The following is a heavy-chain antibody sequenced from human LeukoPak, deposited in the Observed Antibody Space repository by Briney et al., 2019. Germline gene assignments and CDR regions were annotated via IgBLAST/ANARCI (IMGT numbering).Heavy chain of an antibody. Sequence: ASLKDSCKASGYTFTSYSISWVRQTPGQGLEWMGWISAYNGNTNYAQKLQGRVTMTTDTSTSTAYMELRSLRSDDTAVYYCARGSLGDFFDYWGQGTLVTVSS. D-gene: IGHD3-3*01. CDR2: ISAYNGNT. CDR1: GYTFTSYS. CDR3: ARGSLGDFFDY. V-gene: IGHV1-18*01. J-gene: IGHJ4*02.